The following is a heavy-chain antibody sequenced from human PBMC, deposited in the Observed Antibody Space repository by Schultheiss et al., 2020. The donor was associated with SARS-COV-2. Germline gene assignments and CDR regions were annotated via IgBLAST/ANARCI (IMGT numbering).Heavy chain of an antibody. CDR2: IYHSGST. D-gene: IGHD2-15*01. CDR1: GGSVSSGSYY. CDR3: ARTCSGGSCYSGGFDY. V-gene: IGHV4-61*05. Sequence: SETLSLTCTVSGGSVSSGSYYWGWIRQPPGKGLEWIGEIYHSGSTNYNPSLKSRVTISVDKSKNQFSLKLSSVTAADTAVYYCARTCSGGSCYSGGFDYWGQGTLVTVSS. J-gene: IGHJ4*02.